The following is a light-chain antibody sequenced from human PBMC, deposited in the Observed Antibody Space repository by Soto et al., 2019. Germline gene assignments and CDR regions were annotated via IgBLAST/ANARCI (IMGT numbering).Light chain of an antibody. CDR3: QQRSNWLT. CDR1: QSVSSS. J-gene: IGKJ4*01. V-gene: IGKV3-11*01. Sequence: DIVLTQSPATLSLSSGDRATLFCRASQSVSSSLAWYQQKPGQAPRLLIYDASSRASGIPARFSGSGSGTAFTVTISSLEPEDFAVYYCQQRSNWLTFGGGTKVEIK. CDR2: DAS.